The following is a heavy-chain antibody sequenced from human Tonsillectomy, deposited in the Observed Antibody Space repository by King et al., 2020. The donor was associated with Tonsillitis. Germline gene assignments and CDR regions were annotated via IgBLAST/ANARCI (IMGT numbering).Heavy chain of an antibody. Sequence: VQLVESGGGLVQPGGSLRLSCAASGFTFSSYAMSWVRQAPGKGLEWVSAISGSGGSTYYADSVKGRFTISRDNSKNTLYLQMNSLRAEDTAVYYCAKDLYDILTGYGDWFDPWGQGTLVTVSS. CDR2: ISGSGGST. CDR3: AKDLYDILTGYGDWFDP. CDR1: GFTFSSYA. D-gene: IGHD3-9*01. J-gene: IGHJ5*02. V-gene: IGHV3-23*04.